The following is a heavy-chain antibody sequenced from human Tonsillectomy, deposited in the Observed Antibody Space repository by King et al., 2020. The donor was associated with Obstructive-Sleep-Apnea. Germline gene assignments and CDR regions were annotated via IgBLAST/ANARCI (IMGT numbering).Heavy chain of an antibody. CDR3: ARGSTGMPFGWLDP. V-gene: IGHV3-30*04. Sequence: VQLVESGGGVVQPGRSLRLSCAASGFTFSSYAMHWVRQAPGKGLEWVAVISYDAINKYYVDSVKGRFTISRDNSKNTLYLQMNSLRAEDTAVYYCARGSTGMPFGWLDPWGQGTLVTVSS. J-gene: IGHJ5*02. CDR2: ISYDAINK. CDR1: GFTFSSYA. D-gene: IGHD5-18*01.